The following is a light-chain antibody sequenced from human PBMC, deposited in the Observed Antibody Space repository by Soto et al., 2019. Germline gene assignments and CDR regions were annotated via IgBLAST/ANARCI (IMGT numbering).Light chain of an antibody. V-gene: IGKV3-20*01. CDR2: GAS. Sequence: EIALTQSPGTLSLSPGERATLSCRASQSVGNNYLAWYQQKPGQAPRLLIYGASSRTTGIPDRFSGSGSWTDFTLTISRLEPEDFAVYYCQQFGSSPPRYTFGQGTKLEIK. CDR3: QQFGSSPPRYT. CDR1: QSVGNNY. J-gene: IGKJ2*01.